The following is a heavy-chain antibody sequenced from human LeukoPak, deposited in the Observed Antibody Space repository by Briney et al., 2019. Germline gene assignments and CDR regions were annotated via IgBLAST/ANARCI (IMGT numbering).Heavy chain of an antibody. CDR2: INPNTGVT. CDR1: GYTFSGHY. Sequence: ASVNVSCKASGYTFSGHYLHWVRQAPGQGLEWMGRINPNTGVTQYTENFQGRVTMTGDTSISTAYMELNGLRSDDTAIYYCARVGYYESSGYYEYWGQGTLVTVSS. CDR3: ARVGYYESSGYYEY. J-gene: IGHJ4*02. D-gene: IGHD3-22*01. V-gene: IGHV1-2*06.